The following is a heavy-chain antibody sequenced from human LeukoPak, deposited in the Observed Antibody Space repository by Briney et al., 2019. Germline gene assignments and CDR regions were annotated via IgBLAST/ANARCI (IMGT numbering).Heavy chain of an antibody. CDR2: IKQDGSEK. CDR3: ARATHIIAVADHYFDY. J-gene: IGHJ4*02. Sequence: GGSLRLSCAASGLTFSSYWMSWVRQAPGKGLEWVANIKQDGSEKYYVDSVKGRFTISRDNAKNSLYLQMNSLRAEDTAVYYCARATHIIAVADHYFDYWGQGTLVTVSS. D-gene: IGHD6-19*01. V-gene: IGHV3-7*01. CDR1: GLTFSSYW.